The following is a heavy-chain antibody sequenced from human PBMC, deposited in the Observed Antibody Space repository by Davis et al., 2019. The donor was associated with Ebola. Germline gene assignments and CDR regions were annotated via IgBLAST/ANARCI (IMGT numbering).Heavy chain of an antibody. D-gene: IGHD3-3*01. CDR3: ARGIEDFGVVIEDVAFDI. CDR2: IIPILGIA. Sequence: SVKVSCKASGYTFTGYYMHWVRQAPGQGLEWMGRIIPILGIANYAQKFQGRVTITADKSTSTAYMELSSLRSEDTAVYYCARGIEDFGVVIEDVAFDIWGQGTMVTVSS. CDR1: GYTFTGYY. J-gene: IGHJ3*02. V-gene: IGHV1-69*04.